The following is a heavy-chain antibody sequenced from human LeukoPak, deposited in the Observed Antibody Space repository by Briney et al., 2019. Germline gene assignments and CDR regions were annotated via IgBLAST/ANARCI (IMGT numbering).Heavy chain of an antibody. CDR3: ARTPYYYDSSGYYYPYYYYYGMDV. CDR1: GGSISSSIYY. Sequence: SETLSLTCTVSGGSISSSIYYWGWIRQPPGKGLEWIGSIYYSGSTYYNPSLKSRVTISVDTSKNQFSLKLSSVTAADTAVYYCARTPYYYDSSGYYYPYYYYYGMDVWGQGTTVTVSS. V-gene: IGHV4-39*01. J-gene: IGHJ6*02. D-gene: IGHD3-22*01. CDR2: IYYSGST.